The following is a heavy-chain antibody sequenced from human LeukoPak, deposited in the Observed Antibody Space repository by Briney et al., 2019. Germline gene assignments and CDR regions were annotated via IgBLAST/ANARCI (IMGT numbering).Heavy chain of an antibody. Sequence: GGSLRLSCAVSGFIFDDYAMHWVRQAPGKGLEWVSGITWGRDNLAYAASVKGRFTISRDNSENSLYLQMNSLRTEDTAVYCCARTTGGAAFDYWGQGTLVTVSS. D-gene: IGHD1-1*01. J-gene: IGHJ4*02. V-gene: IGHV3-9*01. CDR1: GFIFDDYA. CDR3: ARTTGGAAFDY. CDR2: ITWGRDNL.